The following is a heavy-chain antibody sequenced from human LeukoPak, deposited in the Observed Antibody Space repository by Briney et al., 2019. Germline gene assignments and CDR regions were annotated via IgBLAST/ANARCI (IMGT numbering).Heavy chain of an antibody. V-gene: IGHV3-49*04. J-gene: IGHJ4*02. CDR1: GFTFSSYW. Sequence: GRSLRLSCAASGFTFSSYWMSWVRQAPGKGLEWVGFIRSKAYGGTTEYAASVKGRFTISRDDSKSIAYLQMNSLKTEDTAEYYCTRDRGWYRGTSDYWGQGTLVTVSS. D-gene: IGHD6-19*01. CDR2: IRSKAYGGTT. CDR3: TRDRGWYRGTSDY.